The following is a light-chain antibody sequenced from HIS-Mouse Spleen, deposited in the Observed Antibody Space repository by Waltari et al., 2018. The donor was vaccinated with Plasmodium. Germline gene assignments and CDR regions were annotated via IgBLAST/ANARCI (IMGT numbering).Light chain of an antibody. CDR2: YDSDSDK. V-gene: IGLV5-37*01. CDR3: MIWPSNASGV. CDR1: SDINVGSYN. J-gene: IGLJ3*02. Sequence: QPVLTQPPSSSASPGESARLTCTLPSDINVGSYNIYWYPPTPGSPPSYLLYYDSDSDKGQGSGVPSRFSGSKDASANTGILLISGLQSEDEADYYCMIWPSNASGVFGGGTKLTVL.